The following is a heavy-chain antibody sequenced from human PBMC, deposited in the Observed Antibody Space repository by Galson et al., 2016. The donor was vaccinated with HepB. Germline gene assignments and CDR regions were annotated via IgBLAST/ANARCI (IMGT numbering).Heavy chain of an antibody. D-gene: IGHD4-11*01. CDR1: GFTINNHA. V-gene: IGHV3-23*01. CDR2: ISPSGDNT. CDR3: ARNLYSGSDYSVDY. J-gene: IGHJ4*02. Sequence: SLRLSCAASGFTINNHAMNWVRQAPGKGLEWVSTISPSGDNTYYADSVKGRFTISRDNAKNSLYLQMDSLRAEDTALYYCARNLYSGSDYSVDYWGQGTLVTVSS.